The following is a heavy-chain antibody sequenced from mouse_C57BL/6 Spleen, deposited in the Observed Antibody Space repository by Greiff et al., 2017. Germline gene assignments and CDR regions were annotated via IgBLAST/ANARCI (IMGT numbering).Heavy chain of an antibody. CDR1: GYAFTNYL. CDR3: ASSRDYGRSY. CDR2: INPGSGGT. Sequence: QVQLQQSGAELVRPGTSVTVSCKASGYAFTNYLIEWVRQRPGQGLAWIGVINPGSGGTNYNEKFKGQATLTADKSSITAYMQLSSLTSENSAVYFYASSRDYGRSYWGKGTTLSVSS. V-gene: IGHV1-54*01. J-gene: IGHJ2*01. D-gene: IGHD1-1*01.